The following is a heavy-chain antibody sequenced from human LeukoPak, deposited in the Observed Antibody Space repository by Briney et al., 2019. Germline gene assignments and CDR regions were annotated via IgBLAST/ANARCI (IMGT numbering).Heavy chain of an antibody. V-gene: IGHV4-59*01. D-gene: IGHD3-10*01. CDR2: IYHDGNT. Sequence: PSETLSLTCTVSGGSMTGYYWTWIRQPPGKVLEWIGYIYHDGNTNYNPSLKSRVTISVDTSKNQFPLKLTSVTAADTAVYYCARKIRGVDAFDIWGQGTMVTVSS. CDR3: ARKIRGVDAFDI. J-gene: IGHJ3*02. CDR1: GGSMTGYY.